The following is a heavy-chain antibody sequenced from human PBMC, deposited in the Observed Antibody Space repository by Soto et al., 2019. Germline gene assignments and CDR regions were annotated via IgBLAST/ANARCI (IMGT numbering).Heavy chain of an antibody. V-gene: IGHV3-23*01. D-gene: IGHD1-1*01. CDR2: ISGSGELT. CDR3: ARSEMTDNWND. CDR1: GFTFRGDA. J-gene: IGHJ4*02. Sequence: EVQLLESGGDLVQPGGSLRLACAASGFTFRGDAMSWVRQAPGKGLEWVSSISGSGELTHYAESVKGRFTISRDNSKNTLDLQMESLRAEDTALDYWARSEMTDNWNDWGQGTLVTVSS.